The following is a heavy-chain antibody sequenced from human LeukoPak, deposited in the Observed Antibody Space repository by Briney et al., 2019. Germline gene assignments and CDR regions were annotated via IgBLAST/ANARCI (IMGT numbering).Heavy chain of an antibody. Sequence: GGSLRLSCAASGFTFSSYGMHWVRQAPGKGLDWVAVISNDGSKKYYADSVKGRFTISRDNSKNTLYLQMNSLRSEDTAVYYCARDFRGGEFGDGMDVWGQGTTVTVSS. CDR1: GFTFSSYG. J-gene: IGHJ6*02. D-gene: IGHD3-10*01. CDR3: ARDFRGGEFGDGMDV. CDR2: ISNDGSKK. V-gene: IGHV3-30*03.